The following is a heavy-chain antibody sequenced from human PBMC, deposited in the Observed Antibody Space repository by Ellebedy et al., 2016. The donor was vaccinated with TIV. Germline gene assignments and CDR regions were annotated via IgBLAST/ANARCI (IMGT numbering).Heavy chain of an antibody. CDR3: ARDNTVGGTNWFDP. V-gene: IGHV1-18*01. D-gene: IGHD6-19*01. CDR2: ISGLNGKT. CDR1: GYTFTSYG. Sequence: AASVKVSCKNSGYTFTSYGVSWVRQAPGQGLEWMGWISGLNGKTKYARTVQGRVTLTTDTAARTVYMELTRLRSDDTAVYYCARDNTVGGTNWFDPWGQGTLVIVSS. J-gene: IGHJ5*02.